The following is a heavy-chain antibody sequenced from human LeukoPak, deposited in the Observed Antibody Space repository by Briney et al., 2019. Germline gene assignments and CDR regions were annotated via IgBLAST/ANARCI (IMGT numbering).Heavy chain of an antibody. Sequence: PSETLSLTCTVSGGSISSGSYYWGWIRQPPGKGLEWIGSIYYSGSTYYNPSLKSRVTISVDTSKNQFSLKLSSVTAADTAVYYCARPYDSSGSSYDAFDIWGQGTMVTVSS. D-gene: IGHD3-22*01. J-gene: IGHJ3*02. CDR2: IYYSGST. CDR1: GGSISSGSYY. V-gene: IGHV4-39*01. CDR3: ARPYDSSGSSYDAFDI.